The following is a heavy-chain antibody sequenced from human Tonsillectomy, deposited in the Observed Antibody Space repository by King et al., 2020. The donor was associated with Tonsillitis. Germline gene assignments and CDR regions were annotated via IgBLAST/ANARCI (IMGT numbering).Heavy chain of an antibody. V-gene: IGHV3-30*18. CDR3: AKSNRTYGGNTN. CDR2: ISYHGSNK. J-gene: IGHJ4*02. CDR1: GLTFSSYG. Sequence: VQLVESGGGVVQPGRSLRLSCAASGLTFSSYGMHWVRQAPGKGLEWVAVISYHGSNKYYADSVKGRFTIASDNSKNTPYLQMNSLRAEDTAVYYCAKSNRTYGGNTNWGQGTLGTVSS. D-gene: IGHD4-23*01.